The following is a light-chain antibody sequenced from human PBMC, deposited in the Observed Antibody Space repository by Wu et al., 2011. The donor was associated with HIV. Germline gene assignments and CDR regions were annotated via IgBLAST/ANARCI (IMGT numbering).Light chain of an antibody. J-gene: IGKJ5*01. Sequence: EIVLTQSPATLSLSPGERATLSCRATESISSSLAWYQQKLGQAPRLLISNAIIRATGIPDRFSGFASGTDFSLIISTLEPEDFAVYYCQQYGSSPITFGQGTRLEIK. CDR3: QQYGSSPIT. CDR1: ESISSS. CDR2: NAI. V-gene: IGKV3-20*01.